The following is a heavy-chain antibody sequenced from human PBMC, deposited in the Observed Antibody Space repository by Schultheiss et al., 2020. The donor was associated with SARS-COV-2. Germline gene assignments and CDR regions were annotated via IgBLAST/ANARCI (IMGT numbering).Heavy chain of an antibody. D-gene: IGHD3-10*01. CDR2: IKSKTDGGTT. Sequence: GGPLRLSCAASGFTFSSYSMNWVRQAPGKGLEWVGRIKSKTDGGTTDYAAPVKGRFTISRDDSKNTLYLQMNSLKTEDTAVYYCTTDRGLLWFGELSSFDYWGQGTLVTVSS. V-gene: IGHV3-15*01. J-gene: IGHJ4*02. CDR1: GFTFSSYS. CDR3: TTDRGLLWFGELSSFDY.